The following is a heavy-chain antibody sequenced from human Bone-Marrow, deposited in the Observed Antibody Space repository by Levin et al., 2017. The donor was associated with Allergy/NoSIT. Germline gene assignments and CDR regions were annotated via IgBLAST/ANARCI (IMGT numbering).Heavy chain of an antibody. D-gene: IGHD1-26*01. Sequence: PGGSLRLSCAASGFNFNDAWMNWVRQAPGKGLEWVGHIRSNNNGGTAAYASPVNGRFTLSRDDSKRLIYLQMNRLKVEDTAIYYCTTETFNGSHDSWGQGTLVTVSS. J-gene: IGHJ5*01. V-gene: IGHV3-15*01. CDR3: TTETFNGSHDS. CDR1: GFNFNDAW. CDR2: IRSNNNGGTA.